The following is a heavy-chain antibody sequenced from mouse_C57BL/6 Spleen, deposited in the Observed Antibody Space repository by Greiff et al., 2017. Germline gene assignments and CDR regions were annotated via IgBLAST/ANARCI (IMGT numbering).Heavy chain of an antibody. CDR3: ARWEDYGGEDYLDY. Sequence: VQLQQSGAELVKPGASVKLSCTASGFNIKDYYMHWVKQRTEQGLEWIGRIDPEDGATNYAPKFQGKATITADTSSNTAYLQHSSLTSEDTAVNYCARWEDYGGEDYLDYWGQGTTLTVSS. J-gene: IGHJ2*01. CDR2: IDPEDGAT. D-gene: IGHD2-4*01. V-gene: IGHV14-2*01. CDR1: GFNIKDYY.